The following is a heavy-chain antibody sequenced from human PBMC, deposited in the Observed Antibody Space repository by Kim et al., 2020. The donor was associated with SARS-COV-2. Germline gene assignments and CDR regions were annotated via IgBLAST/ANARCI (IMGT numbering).Heavy chain of an antibody. CDR1: GYTFTSHG. J-gene: IGHJ5*02. Sequence: ASVKVSCKASGYTFTSHGISWVRQAPGQGLEWMGWISAYNGNTNYAQKLQGRVTMTTDTSTSTAYMELRSLRSDDTAVYYCARDHMGGLRYFDWLSYTSSRNWFDPWGQGTLVTVSS. CDR2: ISAYNGNT. D-gene: IGHD3-9*01. CDR3: ARDHMGGLRYFDWLSYTSSRNWFDP. V-gene: IGHV1-18*01.